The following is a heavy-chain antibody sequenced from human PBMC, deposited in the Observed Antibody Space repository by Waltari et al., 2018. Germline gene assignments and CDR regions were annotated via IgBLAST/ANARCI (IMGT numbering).Heavy chain of an antibody. CDR3: ARDGYYDSSGYRFDY. CDR1: GYSISSGYY. Sequence: QVQLQESGPGLVKPSETLSLTCAVSGYSISSGYYWGWIRPPPGKGLEWMGGTEHRGGTYDNPALKRRVTRAVDTSKNQCSLKLSSVTAADTAVYYCARDGYYDSSGYRFDYWGQGTLVTVSS. J-gene: IGHJ4*02. V-gene: IGHV4-38-2*02. CDR2: TEHRGGT. D-gene: IGHD3-22*01.